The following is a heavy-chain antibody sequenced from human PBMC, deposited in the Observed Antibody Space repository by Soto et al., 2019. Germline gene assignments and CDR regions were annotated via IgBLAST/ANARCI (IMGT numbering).Heavy chain of an antibody. Sequence: QIQLVQSGGEVKKPGASVKVSCKSSGYTFISHSITWVRQAPGQGLEWMGRISAYNGNTNYAQKLQGRVTMTTDTSTSTASMELRSLRSDDTAVYYCARGAFCGGAPGCRDMDVWGQGTTVTVSS. CDR1: GYTFISHS. CDR2: ISAYNGNT. J-gene: IGHJ6*02. D-gene: IGHD2-21*01. CDR3: ARGAFCGGAPGCRDMDV. V-gene: IGHV1-18*01.